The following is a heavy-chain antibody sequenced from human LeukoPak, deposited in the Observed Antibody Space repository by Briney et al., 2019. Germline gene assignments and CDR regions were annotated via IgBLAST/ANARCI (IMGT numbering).Heavy chain of an antibody. V-gene: IGHV3-20*04. CDR3: ASRRQYGDYDY. J-gene: IGHJ4*02. Sequence: PGGSLRLSCAASGFTFSSYAMSWVRQAPGKGLEWVSGISWNGGETGYADSVKGRFTISRDNAKKSLYLQMNSLRAEDTALYYCASRRQYGDYDYWGQGTLVTVSP. CDR1: GFTFSSYA. CDR2: ISWNGGET. D-gene: IGHD4-17*01.